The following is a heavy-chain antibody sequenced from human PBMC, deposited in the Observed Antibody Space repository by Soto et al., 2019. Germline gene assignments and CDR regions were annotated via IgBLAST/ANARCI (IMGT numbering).Heavy chain of an antibody. D-gene: IGHD6-13*01. CDR2: IYWDDDK. CDR3: AHRQGYSSSFSSEYFQH. J-gene: IGHJ1*01. CDR1: GGSISSYYW. Sequence: TLSLTCTVSGGSISSYYWSWIRQPPGKALEWLALIYWDDDKRYSPSLKSRLTITKDTSKNQVVLTMTNMDPVDTATYYCAHRQGYSSSFSSEYFQHWGQGTLVTVSS. V-gene: IGHV2-5*08.